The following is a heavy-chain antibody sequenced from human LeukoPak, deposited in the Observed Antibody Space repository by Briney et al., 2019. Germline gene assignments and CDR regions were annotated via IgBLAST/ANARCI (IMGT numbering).Heavy chain of an antibody. CDR3: VKESELLCGGWFDP. CDR2: VSGSGDTT. CDR1: GFSFSSYA. V-gene: IGHV3-23*01. D-gene: IGHD2-2*01. Sequence: GGSLRLSCAASGFSFSSYAMTWVRQAPGRGLEWVSVVSGSGDTTYYADSVKGRFTISRDNSKNTLYLQMNSLRAEDTAVYYCVKESELLCGGWFDPWGQGTLVTVSS. J-gene: IGHJ5*02.